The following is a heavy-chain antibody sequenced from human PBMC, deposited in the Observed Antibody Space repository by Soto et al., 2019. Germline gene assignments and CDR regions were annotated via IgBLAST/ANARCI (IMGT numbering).Heavy chain of an antibody. CDR3: TTRYCSGGSCWYFDY. V-gene: IGHV3-15*01. Sequence: GGSLRLSCAASGFTFSNAWMSWVRQAPGKXLEWVGRIKSRTDGGTTDYAAPVKGRFTISRDDSKNTLYLQMNSLKTEDTAVYYCTTRYCSGGSCWYFDYWGQGTLVTVSS. J-gene: IGHJ4*02. CDR2: IKSRTDGGTT. D-gene: IGHD2-15*01. CDR1: GFTFSNAW.